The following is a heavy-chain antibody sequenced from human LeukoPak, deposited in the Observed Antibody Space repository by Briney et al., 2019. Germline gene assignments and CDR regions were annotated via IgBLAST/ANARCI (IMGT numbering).Heavy chain of an antibody. J-gene: IGHJ4*02. CDR2: IYYSGST. Sequence: SETLSLTCTVSGGSISSYYWSCIRQPPGKGLEWIGYIYYSGSTNYNPSLKGRVTISVDTSKNQFSLKLSSVTAADTAVYYCARVSYCSSTSCPHYFDYWGQGTLVTVSS. D-gene: IGHD2-2*01. CDR3: ARVSYCSSTSCPHYFDY. CDR1: GGSISSYY. V-gene: IGHV4-59*01.